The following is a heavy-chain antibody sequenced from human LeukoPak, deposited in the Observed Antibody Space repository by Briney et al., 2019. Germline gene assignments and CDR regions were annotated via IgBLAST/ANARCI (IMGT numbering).Heavy chain of an antibody. V-gene: IGHV1-2*02. D-gene: IGHD3-10*01. CDR3: ARAPARGY. Sequence: ASVTVSCKASGYTFTGYYMHWVRQAPGQGLEWMGWMNPNSGGTNYAQKFQGRVTMTRDTSISTAYMELSSLRSDDTAVYYCARAPARGYWGQGTLVTVSS. J-gene: IGHJ4*02. CDR1: GYTFTGYY. CDR2: MNPNSGGT.